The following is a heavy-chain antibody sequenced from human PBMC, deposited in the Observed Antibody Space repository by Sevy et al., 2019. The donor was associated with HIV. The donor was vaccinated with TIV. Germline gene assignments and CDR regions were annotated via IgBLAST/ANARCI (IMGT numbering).Heavy chain of an antibody. CDR2: IVVGSGNT. V-gene: IGHV1-58*01. Sequence: ASVKVSCKASGFTFTSSAVQWVRQARGQRLEWIGWIVVGSGNTNYAQKFQERVTITRDMSTSTAYMELSSLRSEDTAVYYCAAGPTVVPAATHYYYYYGMDVWGLGTTVTVSS. J-gene: IGHJ6*02. CDR3: AAGPTVVPAATHYYYYYGMDV. CDR1: GFTFTSSA. D-gene: IGHD2-2*01.